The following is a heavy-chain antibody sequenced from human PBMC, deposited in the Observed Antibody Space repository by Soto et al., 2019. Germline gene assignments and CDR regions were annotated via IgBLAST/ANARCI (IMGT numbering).Heavy chain of an antibody. D-gene: IGHD1-20*01. V-gene: IGHV3-33*01. Sequence: GGSLRLSCAASGFTFSSYGMHWVRQAPGKGLEWVAVIWYDGSNKYYADSVKGRFTISRDNSKNTLYLQMNSLRAEDTAVYYCARGSNWNDYLGYWGQGTLVTVSS. CDR3: ARGSNWNDYLGY. CDR2: IWYDGSNK. J-gene: IGHJ4*02. CDR1: GFTFSSYG.